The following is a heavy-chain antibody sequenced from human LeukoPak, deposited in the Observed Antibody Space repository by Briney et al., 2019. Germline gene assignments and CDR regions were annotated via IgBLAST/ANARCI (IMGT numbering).Heavy chain of an antibody. Sequence: SETLSLTCTVSGGSISSGGYYWSWIRQHPGKGLEWIGYIYYSGSTYYNPSLKSRVTISVDTSKNQFSLKLSSVTAADTAVYYCARARRPYHSSGYSDWGQGTLVTVSS. J-gene: IGHJ4*02. CDR1: GGSISSGGYY. CDR2: IYYSGST. CDR3: ARARRPYHSSGYSD. V-gene: IGHV4-31*03. D-gene: IGHD3-22*01.